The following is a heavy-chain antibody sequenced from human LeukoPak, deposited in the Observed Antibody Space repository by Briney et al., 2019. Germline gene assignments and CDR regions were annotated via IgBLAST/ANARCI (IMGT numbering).Heavy chain of an antibody. V-gene: IGHV3-21*01. CDR2: ISSSSSYI. D-gene: IGHD3-22*01. CDR1: GFTFSSYS. CDR3: ARNYYYDSSGYYPPHDY. Sequence: SGGSLRLSCAASGFTFSSYSMNWVRQAPGKGLEWVSSISSSSSYIYYADSVKGRFTISRDNAENSLYLQMNSLRAEDTAVYYCARNYYYDSSGYYPPHDYWGQGTLVTVSS. J-gene: IGHJ4*02.